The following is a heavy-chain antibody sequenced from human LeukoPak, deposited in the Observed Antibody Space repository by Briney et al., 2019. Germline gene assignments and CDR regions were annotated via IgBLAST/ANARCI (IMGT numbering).Heavy chain of an antibody. J-gene: IGHJ6*02. CDR2: IWYDGSNK. CDR1: GFTFSSYG. D-gene: IGHD2-2*01. Sequence: GGSLRLSCAASGFTFSSYGMHWVRQAPGKGLEWVAVIWYDGSNKYYADSVKGRFTISRDNSKNPLYLQMNSLRAEDTAVYYCARVTGYCSSTSCFDHGMDVWGQGTTVTVSS. CDR3: ARVTGYCSSTSCFDHGMDV. V-gene: IGHV3-33*01.